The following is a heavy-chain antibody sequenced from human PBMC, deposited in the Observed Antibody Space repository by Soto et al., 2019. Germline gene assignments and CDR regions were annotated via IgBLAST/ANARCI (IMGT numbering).Heavy chain of an antibody. CDR3: ARGARGNQGGYFER. V-gene: IGHV3-33*01. Sequence: QVQLVESGGGVVQPGRSLRLSCAASGFTFSSYGMHWVRQAPGKGLEWVAVIWYDGSNKYYADSVKGRFTISRDNSKNTLYLHMNCLRAEDTEEYYWARGARGNQGGYFERWGRGTLVPVS. D-gene: IGHD1-26*01. CDR2: IWYDGSNK. J-gene: IGHJ2*01. CDR1: GFTFSSYG.